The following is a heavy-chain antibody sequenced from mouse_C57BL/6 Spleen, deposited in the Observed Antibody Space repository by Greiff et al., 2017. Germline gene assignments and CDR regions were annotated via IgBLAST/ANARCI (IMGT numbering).Heavy chain of an antibody. D-gene: IGHD6-1*01. CDR1: GYTFTDYY. CDR3: AREPHWYFDV. J-gene: IGHJ1*03. CDR2: IYPGSGNT. V-gene: IGHV1-84*01. Sequence: VQLQQSGPELVKPGASVKISCKASGYTFTDYYINWVKQRPGQGLEWIGGIYPGSGNTKYNEKFKGKATLTVDTSSSTAYMQLSSLTSEDSAVYFCAREPHWYFDVWGTGTTVTVSS.